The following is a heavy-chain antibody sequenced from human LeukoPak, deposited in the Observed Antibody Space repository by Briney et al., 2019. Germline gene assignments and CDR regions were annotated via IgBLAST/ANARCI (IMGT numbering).Heavy chain of an antibody. D-gene: IGHD3-10*01. Sequence: AGSLTLSCAASGFTVSSNYMSWVRQAPGKGLEWVGVIYSGGSTYYAGSVKGRFTISRDNSKNTLYLQMNSLRAEDTAVYYCARESPGAFRELFDRSPPLYYWGQGTLVTVSS. V-gene: IGHV3-66*01. CDR1: GFTVSSNY. J-gene: IGHJ4*02. CDR2: IYSGGST. CDR3: ARESPGAFRELFDRSPPLYY.